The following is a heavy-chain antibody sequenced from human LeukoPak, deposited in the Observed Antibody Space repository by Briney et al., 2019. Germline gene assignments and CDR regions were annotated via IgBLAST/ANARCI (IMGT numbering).Heavy chain of an antibody. CDR2: IWYDGSKN. CDR3: ARAPYTTGRSFYFAS. D-gene: IGHD2-2*02. CDR1: GFTFRNYG. V-gene: IGHV3-33*01. J-gene: IGHJ4*02. Sequence: GGSLTLFCAASGFTFRNYGMHWVRQAPGKGLEWVAIIWYDGSKNYYADSVKGRFSISRDNFNNTLYLHMNSLRAEDAALYYCARAPYTTGRSFYFASWGQGTLVTVSS.